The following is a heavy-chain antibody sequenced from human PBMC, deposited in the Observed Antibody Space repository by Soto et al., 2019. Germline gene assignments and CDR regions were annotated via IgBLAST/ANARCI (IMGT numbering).Heavy chain of an antibody. V-gene: IGHV4-59*01. CDR1: GGSISSYY. CDR2: IYYSGST. CDR3: ARYYGDYDTPPL. D-gene: IGHD4-17*01. J-gene: IGHJ4*02. Sequence: SETLSLTCTVSGGSISSYYWSWIRQPPGKGLEWIGYIYYSGSTNYNPSLKSRVTISVDTSKNQFSLKLSSVTAADTAVYYCARYYGDYDTPPLWGQGTLVTVSS.